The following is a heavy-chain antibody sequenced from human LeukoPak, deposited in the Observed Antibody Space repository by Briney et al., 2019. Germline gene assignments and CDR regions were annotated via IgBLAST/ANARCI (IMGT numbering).Heavy chain of an antibody. CDR1: GYTFTGYY. Sequence: ASVKVSCKASGYTFTGYYMHWVRQAPGQGLEWMGWINPNSGGTNYAQKFQGRVTMTRDTSISAAYMELSRLRSEDTAVYYCARGRRDPYYYDSSGYKYWGQGTLVTVSS. CDR2: INPNSGGT. CDR3: ARGRRDPYYYDSSGYKY. J-gene: IGHJ4*02. V-gene: IGHV1-2*02. D-gene: IGHD3-22*01.